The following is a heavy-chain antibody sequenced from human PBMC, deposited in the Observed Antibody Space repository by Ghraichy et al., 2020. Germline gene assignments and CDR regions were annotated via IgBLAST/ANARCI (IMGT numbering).Heavy chain of an antibody. CDR3: AKDFWDTEYVTTGTTYCFGCAYYYMDV. V-gene: IGHV3-30*18. CDR2: ISYDGSNK. CDR1: GFTFSSYG. Sequence: GGSLRLSCAASGFTFSSYGMHWVRQAPGKGLEWVAVISYDGSNKYYADSVKGRFTISRDNSKNTLYLQMNSLRAEDTAVYYCAKDFWDTEYVTTGTTYCFGCAYYYMDVWGKGTTVTVSS. D-gene: IGHD1-1*01. J-gene: IGHJ6*03.